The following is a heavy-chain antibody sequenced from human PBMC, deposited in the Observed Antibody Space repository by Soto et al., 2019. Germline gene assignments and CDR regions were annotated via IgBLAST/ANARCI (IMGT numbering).Heavy chain of an antibody. Sequence: TLSLTFTVSGGSISSGDYYWSWIRQPPGKGLEWIGYIYYSGSTYYNPSLKSRVTISVDTSKNQFSLKLSSVTAADTAVYYCARGAYDSSGYSFDYWGQGTLVTVSS. J-gene: IGHJ4*02. CDR1: GGSISSGDYY. D-gene: IGHD3-22*01. CDR2: IYYSGST. CDR3: ARGAYDSSGYSFDY. V-gene: IGHV4-30-4*01.